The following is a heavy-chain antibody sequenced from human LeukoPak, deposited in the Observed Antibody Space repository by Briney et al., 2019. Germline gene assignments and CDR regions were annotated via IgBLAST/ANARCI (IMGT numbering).Heavy chain of an antibody. D-gene: IGHD3-10*01. Sequence: PGGSLRLSCAASGFTFSNYDMHWVRQATGKGLEWVSGIGTAGDIYYPGSVKGRFTISRDNSKNTLYLQMNSLRAEDTAVYYCATSSEGSGSYWVDWGQGTLVTVSS. J-gene: IGHJ4*02. CDR1: GFTFSNYD. CDR2: IGTAGDI. CDR3: ATSSEGSGSYWVD. V-gene: IGHV3-13*01.